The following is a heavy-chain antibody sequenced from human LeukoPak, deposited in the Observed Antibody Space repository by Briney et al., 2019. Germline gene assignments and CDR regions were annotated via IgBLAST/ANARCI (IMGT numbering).Heavy chain of an antibody. V-gene: IGHV3-7*01. CDR2: IQQDGIKK. Sequence: GGSLRLSCAASGFTFSSYWMSWVRQAPGKGLEWVANIQQDGIKKYYVDSVEGRFTISRENAKNSLFLQMSSLRPEDTAVYYCATHFWSGYYTGITTYYYMDVWGKGTTVTVSS. CDR1: GFTFSSYW. CDR3: ATHFWSGYYTGITTYYYMDV. D-gene: IGHD3-3*02. J-gene: IGHJ6*03.